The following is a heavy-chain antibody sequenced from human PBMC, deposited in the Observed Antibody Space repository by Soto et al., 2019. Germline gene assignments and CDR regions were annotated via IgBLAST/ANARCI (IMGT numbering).Heavy chain of an antibody. V-gene: IGHV3-23*01. J-gene: IGHJ4*02. Sequence: GGSLRLSCAASGFTFSSYAMSWVRQAPGKGLEWVSAISGSGGSTYYADSVKGRFTISRDNSKNTLYLQMNSLRAEDTAVYYCAKVVVVPAAMPGFLDYWGQGTLVTVSS. CDR3: AKVVVVPAAMPGFLDY. CDR2: ISGSGGST. CDR1: GFTFSSYA. D-gene: IGHD2-2*01.